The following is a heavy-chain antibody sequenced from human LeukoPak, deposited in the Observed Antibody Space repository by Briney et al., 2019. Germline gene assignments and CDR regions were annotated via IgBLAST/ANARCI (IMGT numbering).Heavy chain of an antibody. D-gene: IGHD5-18*01. J-gene: IGHJ4*02. Sequence: PSETLSLTCTVSGGSISSHYWSWIRQPPGKGLEWIGHIYYSGSTNYNPSLKSRVTISVDTSKNQFSLKLSSVTAADTAVYYCARGRGYSYGPTLYYFDYWGQGTLVTVSS. CDR3: ARGRGYSYGPTLYYFDY. V-gene: IGHV4-59*11. CDR1: GGSISSHY. CDR2: IYYSGST.